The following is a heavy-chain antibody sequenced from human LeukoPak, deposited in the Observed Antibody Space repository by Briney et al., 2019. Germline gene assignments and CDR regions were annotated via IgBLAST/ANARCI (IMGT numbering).Heavy chain of an antibody. Sequence: PSETLSLTCTVSGGPISSYYWSWIRQPPGKGLEWIGYIYYSGNTNYNPSLKSRVTVSVDTSKNQFSLKLSSVTAADTAVYYCARHGSNGGAFDYWGQGALVTVSS. CDR3: ARHGSNGGAFDY. V-gene: IGHV4-59*08. D-gene: IGHD4-23*01. J-gene: IGHJ4*02. CDR1: GGPISSYY. CDR2: IYYSGNT.